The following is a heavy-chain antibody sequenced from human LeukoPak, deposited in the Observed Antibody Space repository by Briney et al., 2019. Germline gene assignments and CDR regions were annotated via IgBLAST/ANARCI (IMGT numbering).Heavy chain of an antibody. CDR1: GGSISSGGYS. Sequence: SQTLSLNCAVSGGSISSGGYSWSWLRQPPGKGLEWIGYIYHSGSTYYNPSLKSRVTISVDRSKNQFSLKLSSVTAADTAVYYCARTTYYYGSSGYYSWFDPWGQGTLVTVSS. D-gene: IGHD3-22*01. V-gene: IGHV4-30-2*01. J-gene: IGHJ5*02. CDR2: IYHSGST. CDR3: ARTTYYYGSSGYYSWFDP.